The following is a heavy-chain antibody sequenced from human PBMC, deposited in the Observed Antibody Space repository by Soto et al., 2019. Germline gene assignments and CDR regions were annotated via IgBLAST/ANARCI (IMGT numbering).Heavy chain of an antibody. CDR2: ISPGGTTT. J-gene: IGHJ4*03. D-gene: IGHD1-26*01. CDR3: ASDSGSYSDYFDY. Sequence: PGGSLRLSCAASGFTFSTYAMSWVRQAPGKGLEWVSVISPGGTTTYYPDSVKGRFTIPRDNSKNTLYLQMNSLRAEDTAVYYCASDSGSYSDYFDYWGQGTMVTVSS. CDR1: GFTFSTYA. V-gene: IGHV3-23*01.